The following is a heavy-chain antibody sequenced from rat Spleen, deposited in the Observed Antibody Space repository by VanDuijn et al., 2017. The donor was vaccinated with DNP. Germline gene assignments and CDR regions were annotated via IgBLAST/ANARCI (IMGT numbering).Heavy chain of an antibody. CDR3: ASYYYDGYYAMDA. Sequence: EEQLQESGPGLVRPSQSLSLTCSVTGYPITRSYRWNWIRKFPGNKMEWIGHIRYSGSTSYNPSLKSRISITRDTSKNQFFLQLNSVTSEDTATYYCASYYYDGYYAMDAWGQGTSVTVSS. V-gene: IGHV3-1*01. CDR2: IRYSGST. J-gene: IGHJ4*01. CDR1: GYPITRSY. D-gene: IGHD1-12*02.